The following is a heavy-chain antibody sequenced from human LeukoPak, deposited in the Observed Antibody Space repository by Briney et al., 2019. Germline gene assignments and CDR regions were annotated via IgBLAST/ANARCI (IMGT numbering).Heavy chain of an antibody. J-gene: IGHJ5*02. CDR1: GASLSDYY. D-gene: IGHD6-6*01. Sequence: SETLSLTCAVYGASLSDYYRSWIRPPPGKGLEWIGEIDHIGVTKYNPSLKGRVTISRDTSKNQFSLDVTSVTAADTAVYYCAKTSQLGSYNWFDPWGQGTQVTVSS. CDR3: AKTSQLGSYNWFDP. V-gene: IGHV4-34*01. CDR2: IDHIGVT.